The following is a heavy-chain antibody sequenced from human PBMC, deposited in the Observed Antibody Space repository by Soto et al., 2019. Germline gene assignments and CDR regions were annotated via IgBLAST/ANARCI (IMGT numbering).Heavy chain of an antibody. CDR1: GGSISSYY. CDR2: IYYSGST. CDR3: ARLRVGMVAT. D-gene: IGHD5-12*01. Sequence: QVQLQESGPGLVKPSETLSLTCTVSGGSISSYYWSWIRQPPGKGLEWIGYIYYSGSTNYNPSLKSRVTISVDTSKNQFSLKLSSVTAADTAVYYCARLRVGMVATWCQGTLVTVSS. V-gene: IGHV4-59*08. J-gene: IGHJ4*02.